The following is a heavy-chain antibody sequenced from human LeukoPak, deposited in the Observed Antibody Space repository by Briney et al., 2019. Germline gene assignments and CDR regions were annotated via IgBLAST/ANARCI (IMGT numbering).Heavy chain of an antibody. J-gene: IGHJ3*02. Sequence: GASVKVSCKASGYTFTNYDINWVRQATGQGLEWMGWMNPNSRNTGYAQKFQGRVTVTRDTSISTAYMELSSLRSEDTAVYYCARGNYYGNSVYDAFDIWGQGTMVTVSA. V-gene: IGHV1-8*01. CDR3: ARGNYYGNSVYDAFDI. CDR1: GYTFTNYD. D-gene: IGHD3-22*01. CDR2: MNPNSRNT.